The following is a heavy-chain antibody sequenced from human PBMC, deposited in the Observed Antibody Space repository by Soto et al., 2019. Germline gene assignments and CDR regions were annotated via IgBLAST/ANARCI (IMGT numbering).Heavy chain of an antibody. J-gene: IGHJ4*02. CDR2: LWYDGSNK. V-gene: IGHV3-33*01. CDR1: GFTFSSYG. Sequence: QVQLVESGGGVVQPGRSLRLSCAASGFTFSSYGMHWVRQAPGKGLEWVAVLWYDGSNKYYADSVKGRFTISRDNSKNTLYLQMNSLRAEDTAVYYCARERYSSSGDYWGQGTLVTVSS. CDR3: ARERYSSSGDY. D-gene: IGHD6-6*01.